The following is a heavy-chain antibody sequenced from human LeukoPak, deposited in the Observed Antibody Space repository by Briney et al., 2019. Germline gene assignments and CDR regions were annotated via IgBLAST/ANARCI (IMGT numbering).Heavy chain of an antibody. D-gene: IGHD2-2*02. CDR1: GGSIGSYY. J-gene: IGHJ4*02. Sequence: SETLSLTCTVSGGSIGSYYWSWIRQPAGKGLEWIGRIYSSGSTHHNPSLKSRVSMSVDISNNQFSLRLSSVTAADTAVYYCAREVRCSTTRCYSLFDYWGQGTLVTVSS. CDR3: AREVRCSTTRCYSLFDY. V-gene: IGHV4-4*07. CDR2: IYSSGST.